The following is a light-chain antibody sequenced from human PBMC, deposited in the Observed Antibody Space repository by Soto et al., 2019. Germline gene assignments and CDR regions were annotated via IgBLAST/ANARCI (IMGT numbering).Light chain of an antibody. Sequence: DIQMTQSPSSLSASVGDRVTITCRASEGISNYLAWYQQKPGKVPKLLIYAASTLQSGVPSRFSGSGSGADFTLTISSQQPEDVATYYCQKYNSAPWTFGQGTQLEIK. V-gene: IGKV1-27*01. CDR2: AAS. J-gene: IGKJ1*01. CDR1: EGISNY. CDR3: QKYNSAPWT.